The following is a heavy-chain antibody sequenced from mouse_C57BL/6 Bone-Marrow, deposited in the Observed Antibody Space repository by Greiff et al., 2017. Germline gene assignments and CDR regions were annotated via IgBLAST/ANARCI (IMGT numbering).Heavy chain of an antibody. CDR2: ISYDGSN. D-gene: IGHD1-1*01. CDR1: GYSITSGYY. J-gene: IGHJ3*01. Sequence: EVQVVESGPGLVKPSQSLSLTCSVTGYSITSGYYWNWIRQFPGNKLEWMGYISYDGSNNYNPSLKNRISITRDTSNNQFFLKLNSVTTEDTATYYCARSQSLYYDRDPYWGQGTLVTVSA. CDR3: ARSQSLYYDRDPY. V-gene: IGHV3-6*01.